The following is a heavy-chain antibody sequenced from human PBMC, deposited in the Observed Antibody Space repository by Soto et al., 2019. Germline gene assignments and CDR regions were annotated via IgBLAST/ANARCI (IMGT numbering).Heavy chain of an antibody. CDR1: GGSISSYH. J-gene: IGHJ4*02. V-gene: IGHV4-59*01. CDR3: ARGGWYGENFDY. CDR2: IYYSGST. Sequence: PSETLSLTCTVSGGSISSYHWSWIRQPPGKGLEWIGYIYYSGSTNYNPSLKSRVTISVDTSKNQFSLKLSSVTAADTAVYYCARGGWYGENFDYWGQGTLVTVSS. D-gene: IGHD6-19*01.